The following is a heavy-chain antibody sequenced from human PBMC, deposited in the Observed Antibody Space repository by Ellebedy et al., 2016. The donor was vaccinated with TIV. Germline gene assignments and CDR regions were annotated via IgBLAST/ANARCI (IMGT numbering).Heavy chain of an antibody. J-gene: IGHJ6*02. V-gene: IGHV3-23*01. CDR3: AKARRGDYVIFGLDV. CDR2: ISACGHRT. D-gene: IGHD4-17*01. Sequence: GESLKISCVASGFTFNSYVMSSVRQAPGKGLEWVSAISACGHRTFYADSVKGRFTISRDNSKNTLLLQMYSLRVDDTAVYYCAKARRGDYVIFGLDVWGQGTTVPVSS. CDR1: GFTFNSYV.